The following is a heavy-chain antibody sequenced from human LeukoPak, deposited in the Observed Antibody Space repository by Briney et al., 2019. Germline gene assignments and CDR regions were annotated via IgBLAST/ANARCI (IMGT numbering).Heavy chain of an antibody. CDR2: IYYSGNT. Sequence: KPSETLSLTCSVSGGSISSYYWSWIRQPPGKELEWIGYIYYSGNTNYNPSLKSRVTISVDTSQNQFSLNLNSVTAADTAVYYCARLPVRLSGPVDFWGQGTLVTVSS. J-gene: IGHJ4*02. D-gene: IGHD1-26*01. CDR1: GGSISSYY. V-gene: IGHV4-59*01. CDR3: ARLPVRLSGPVDF.